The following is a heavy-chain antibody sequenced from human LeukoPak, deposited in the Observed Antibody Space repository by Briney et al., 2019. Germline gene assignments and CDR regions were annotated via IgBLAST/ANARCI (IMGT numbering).Heavy chain of an antibody. V-gene: IGHV4-61*01. CDR2: IYYSGST. CDR3: ARESLTWLQSRTSWFDP. CDR1: GGSISSGFYY. Sequence: PSETLSLTCTVSGGSISSGFYYWAWIRQPPGKGLEWIGNIYYSGSTNYNPSLKSRVTISVDTSKNQFSLRLSSVTAADTAVYYCARESLTWLQSRTSWFDPWGQGTLVTVSS. J-gene: IGHJ5*02. D-gene: IGHD5-24*01.